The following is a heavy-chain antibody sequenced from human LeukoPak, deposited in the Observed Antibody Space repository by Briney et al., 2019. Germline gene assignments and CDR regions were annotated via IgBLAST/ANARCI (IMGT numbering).Heavy chain of an antibody. V-gene: IGHV5-51*01. J-gene: IGHJ5*02. CDR1: GYSFSSYW. CDR2: IYPDDSDT. CDR3: ARQGIVVADSFDP. Sequence: GESLKISCKGSGYSFSSYWIGWVRQMPGKGLEWMAIIYPDDSDTRYSPSFQGQVTISADRSISTAYLQWSSLKASDTAMYYCARQGIVVADSFDPWGQGTLVTVSS. D-gene: IGHD6-19*01.